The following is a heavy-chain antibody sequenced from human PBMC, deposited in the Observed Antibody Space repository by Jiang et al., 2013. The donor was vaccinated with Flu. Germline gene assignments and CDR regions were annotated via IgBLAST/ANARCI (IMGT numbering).Heavy chain of an antibody. J-gene: IGHJ6*04. Sequence: PGLVKPSETLSLTCTVSGDSISIYYWNWIRQLPGKGLEWIGHISFSGKTAYSPSLKSRVTMSRDTSKNQFSLTVSSVTAADTAVYYCARGREDPYYHYFGMDVWGKGTTVSVSS. CDR3: ARGREDPYYHYFGMDV. V-gene: IGHV4-59*01. CDR2: ISFSGKT. D-gene: IGHD3-3*02. CDR1: GDSISIYY.